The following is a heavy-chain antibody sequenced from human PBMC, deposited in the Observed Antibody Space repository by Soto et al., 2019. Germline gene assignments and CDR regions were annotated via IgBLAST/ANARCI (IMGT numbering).Heavy chain of an antibody. J-gene: IGHJ2*01. CDR2: ISAYNGNT. CDR1: GYTFTSYG. Sequence: QVQLVQSGAEVKKPGASVKVSCKASGYTFTSYGISWVRQAPGQGLEWMGWISAYNGNTNYAQKLQGRVTMTTDTATSTAYRELRSLRSDDTAVYYCARMIYGDYGYWYFDLWGRGTLVTVSS. V-gene: IGHV1-18*01. CDR3: ARMIYGDYGYWYFDL. D-gene: IGHD4-17*01.